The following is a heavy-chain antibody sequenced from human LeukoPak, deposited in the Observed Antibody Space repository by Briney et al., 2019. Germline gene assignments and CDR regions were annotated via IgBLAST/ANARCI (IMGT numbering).Heavy chain of an antibody. CDR2: IYYSGST. V-gene: IGHV4-59*01. J-gene: IGHJ3*02. Sequence: SETLSLTCTVSGGSISSYYWSWIRQPPGKGLEWIGYIYYSGSTNYNPSLKSRVTISVDTSKSQFSLKLSSVTAADTAVYYCARAGSGSSLAFDIWGQGTMVTVSS. CDR3: ARAGSGSSLAFDI. CDR1: GGSISSYY. D-gene: IGHD1-26*01.